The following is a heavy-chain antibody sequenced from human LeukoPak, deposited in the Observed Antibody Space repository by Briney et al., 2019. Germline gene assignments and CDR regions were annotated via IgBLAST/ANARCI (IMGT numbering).Heavy chain of an antibody. CDR2: ISGSGGNT. Sequence: GGSLRLSCAASGFTFSSYAMSWVRQAPGGGLEWVSAISGSGGNTYYADSVKGRFTISRDNSKNPLYLKMNSLRAEDTAVYYCAKGRRNCSSTSCYLDYWGQGTLVTVSS. CDR1: GFTFSSYA. J-gene: IGHJ4*02. D-gene: IGHD2-2*01. V-gene: IGHV3-23*01. CDR3: AKGRRNCSSTSCYLDY.